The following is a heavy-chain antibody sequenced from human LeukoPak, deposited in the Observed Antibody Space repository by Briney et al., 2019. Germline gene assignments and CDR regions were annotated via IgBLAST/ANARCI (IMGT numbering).Heavy chain of an antibody. Sequence: GRSLRLSCAASGFTFDDYTMHWVRQAPGKGLEWVSGISWNSGSIGYADSVKGRFTISRDNAKNSLYLQMNSLRAEDTALYYCAKAGSGGDFWSGYFYRGAFDIWGQGTMVTVSS. CDR3: AKAGSGGDFWSGYFYRGAFDI. D-gene: IGHD3-3*01. CDR1: GFTFDDYT. J-gene: IGHJ3*02. V-gene: IGHV3-9*01. CDR2: ISWNSGSI.